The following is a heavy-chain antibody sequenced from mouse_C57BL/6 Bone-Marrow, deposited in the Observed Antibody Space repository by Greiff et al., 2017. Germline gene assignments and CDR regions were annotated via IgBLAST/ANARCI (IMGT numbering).Heavy chain of an antibody. CDR1: GYTFTSYW. CDR2: IYPGSGST. D-gene: IGHD1-1*01. J-gene: IGHJ4*01. Sequence: QVQLQQPGAELVKPGASVKMSCKASGYTFTSYWITWVKQRPGQGLEWIGDIYPGSGSTNYNGKFKSKATLTVDTSSSTAYMQLSSLTSEDSAVYYCARPTEYYYYAMDYWGQGTSVTVSS. V-gene: IGHV1-55*01. CDR3: ARPTEYYYYAMDY.